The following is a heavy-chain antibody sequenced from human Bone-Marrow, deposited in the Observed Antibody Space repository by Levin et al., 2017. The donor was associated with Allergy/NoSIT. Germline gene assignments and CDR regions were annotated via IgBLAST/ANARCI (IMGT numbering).Heavy chain of an antibody. CDR2: INPSGGST. Sequence: AASVKVSCKASGYTFTSYYMHWVRQAPGQGLEWMGIINPSGGSTSYAQKFQGRVTMTRDTSTSTVYMELSSLRSEDTAVYYCARDYYDSSGYYPLDAFDIWGQGTMVTVSS. CDR3: ARDYYDSSGYYPLDAFDI. CDR1: GYTFTSYY. J-gene: IGHJ3*02. V-gene: IGHV1-46*01. D-gene: IGHD3-22*01.